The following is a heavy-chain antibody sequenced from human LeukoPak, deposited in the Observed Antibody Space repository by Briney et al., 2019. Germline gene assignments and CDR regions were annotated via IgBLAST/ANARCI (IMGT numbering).Heavy chain of an antibody. CDR3: ARARGVRGVIIRQHHYYGMDV. J-gene: IGHJ6*02. D-gene: IGHD3-10*01. CDR1: GDSVSSNSAA. Sequence: SQTLSLTCAISGDSVSSNSAAWNWIRQSPSRGLEWLGTTYYRSKWFNEYAVSVNSRITINPDTFKNQFSLQLNSVTPEDTAVYYCARARGVRGVIIRQHHYYGMDVWGQGTTVTVSS. CDR2: TYYRSKWFN. V-gene: IGHV6-1*01.